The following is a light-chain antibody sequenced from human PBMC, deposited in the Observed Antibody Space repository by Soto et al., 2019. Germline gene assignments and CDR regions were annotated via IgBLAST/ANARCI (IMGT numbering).Light chain of an antibody. CDR1: QSISSW. J-gene: IGKJ1*01. V-gene: IGKV1-5*01. Sequence: DIKMNQSPSTLSASVGDRVTITCRASQSISSWLAWYQQKPGKAPKLLIYDASSLESGVPSRFSGSGSGTEFTLTISSLQPDDFATYYCQQYNSYSEFGQGTKVDI. CDR2: DAS. CDR3: QQYNSYSE.